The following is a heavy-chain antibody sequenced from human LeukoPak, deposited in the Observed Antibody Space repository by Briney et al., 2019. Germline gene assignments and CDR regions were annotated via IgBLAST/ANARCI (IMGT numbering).Heavy chain of an antibody. CDR1: GGSFSGYY. CDR2: IYYSGST. D-gene: IGHD3-10*01. Sequence: SETLSLTCAVYGGSFSGYYWSWIRQPPGKGLEWIGYIYYSGSTNYNPSLKSRVTISVDTSKNQFSLKLSSVTAADTAVYYCARSLYYYGSDSFDIWGQGTMVSVSS. CDR3: ARSLYYYGSDSFDI. V-gene: IGHV4-59*01. J-gene: IGHJ3*02.